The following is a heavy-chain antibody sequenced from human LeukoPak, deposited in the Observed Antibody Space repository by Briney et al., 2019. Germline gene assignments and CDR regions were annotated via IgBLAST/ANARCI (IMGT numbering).Heavy chain of an antibody. V-gene: IGHV3-9*01. CDR3: AEARVGATELIDY. J-gene: IGHJ4*02. Sequence: PGGSLRLSCAASGFTFDDYAMHWVRQAPGKGLEWVSGISWNRGSIGYADSVKGRFTISREKDKNSLSLQMNSLRAEDTALYYCAEARVGATELIDYWGQGTLVTVSS. D-gene: IGHD1-26*01. CDR1: GFTFDDYA. CDR2: ISWNRGSI.